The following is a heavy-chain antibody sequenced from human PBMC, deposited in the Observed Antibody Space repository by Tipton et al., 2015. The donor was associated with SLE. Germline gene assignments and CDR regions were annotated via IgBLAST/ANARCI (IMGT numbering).Heavy chain of an antibody. V-gene: IGHV4-61*02. D-gene: IGHD6-6*01. Sequence: TLSLTCTVSGGSISSGSYYWSWIRQPAGKGLEWIGRIYTGGSTSYNPSLKSRVTISIDTSKNQFSLKLSSVTAADTAVYYCARGMGSSSGCNWFDPWGQGTLVTVSS. CDR1: GGSISSGSYY. CDR2: IYTGGST. CDR3: ARGMGSSSGCNWFDP. J-gene: IGHJ5*02.